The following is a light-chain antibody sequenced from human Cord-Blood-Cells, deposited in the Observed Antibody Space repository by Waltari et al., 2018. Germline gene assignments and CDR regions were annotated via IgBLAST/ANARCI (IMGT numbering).Light chain of an antibody. CDR3: AAWDDSLNGYV. Sequence: QSVLTQPPSASGTPGQRVTISCSGSSSNIGSNTVNWYQQLPGTAPKLLIYSNNQRPSGVPDRVYGSKSGTSASLAISVLQSEDDADYYCAAWDDSLNGYVFGTGTKVTVL. J-gene: IGLJ1*01. V-gene: IGLV1-44*01. CDR2: SNN. CDR1: SSNIGSNT.